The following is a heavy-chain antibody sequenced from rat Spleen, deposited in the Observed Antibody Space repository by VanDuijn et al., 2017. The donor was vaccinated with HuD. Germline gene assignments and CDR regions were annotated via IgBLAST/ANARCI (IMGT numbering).Heavy chain of an antibody. CDR3: ARHEDYSGLDY. J-gene: IGHJ2*01. CDR2: ISYDGSTT. D-gene: IGHD1-1*01. Sequence: EVQLMESGRGLVQPGRSLKLSCVVSGFTFNNYWMTWVRQAPTKGLEWVATISYDGSTTYYRDSVKGRFTISRDNAKSTLYLQMDSLRSEDTATYYCARHEDYSGLDYWGQGVMVTVSS. V-gene: IGHV5-29*01. CDR1: GFTFNNYW.